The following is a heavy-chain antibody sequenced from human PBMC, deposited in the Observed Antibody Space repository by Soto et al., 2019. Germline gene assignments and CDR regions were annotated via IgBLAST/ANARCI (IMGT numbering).Heavy chain of an antibody. V-gene: IGHV1-2*04. CDR2: INPNSGGT. CDR1: GYTFTDYY. Sequence: ASVKVSCKASGYTFTDYYMHWVRQAPGQGLEWMGWINPNSGGTNYAQKFQGWVTMTRDTSISTAYMDLSRLTSDDTAVYYCARALYGRSGISFQHWGKGTLVTVS. CDR3: ARALYGRSGISFQH. D-gene: IGHD2-15*01. J-gene: IGHJ1*01.